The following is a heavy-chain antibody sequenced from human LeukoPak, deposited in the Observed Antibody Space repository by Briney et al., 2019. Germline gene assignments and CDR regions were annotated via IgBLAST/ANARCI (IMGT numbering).Heavy chain of an antibody. J-gene: IGHJ4*02. Sequence: GGSLRLSCTASGFTLGSHDMHWVRQSPGQGLEWVAAVSSGFHAFFADSVQGRFTVSREDARNSLYLQMNSLRARDTAVYYCVRQARGYHYTYFDYWGQGTLVTVSS. V-gene: IGHV3-13*01. D-gene: IGHD5-18*01. CDR2: VSSGFHA. CDR3: VRQARGYHYTYFDY. CDR1: GFTLGSHD.